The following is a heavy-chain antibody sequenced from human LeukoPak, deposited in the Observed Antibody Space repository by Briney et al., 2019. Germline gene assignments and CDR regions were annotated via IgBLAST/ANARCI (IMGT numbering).Heavy chain of an antibody. CDR3: ARGGPGIAAAGEYYYYYMDV. D-gene: IGHD6-13*01. Sequence: ASVKVSCKASGYTFTGYYMHWVRQAPGQGLEWMGWINPNSGGTNYAQKFQGRVTMTRDTSISTAYMELSRLRSDDTAVYYCARGGPGIAAAGEYYYYYMDVWGKGTTATVSS. CDR2: INPNSGGT. CDR1: GYTFTGYY. J-gene: IGHJ6*03. V-gene: IGHV1-2*02.